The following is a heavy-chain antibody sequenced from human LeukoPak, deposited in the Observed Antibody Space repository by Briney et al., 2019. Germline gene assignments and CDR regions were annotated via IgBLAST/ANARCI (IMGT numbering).Heavy chain of an antibody. CDR3: AKAGIMITFGGVYFDY. CDR1: GFTFDDYA. D-gene: IGHD3-16*01. J-gene: IGHJ4*02. Sequence: GGSLRLSCAASGFTFDDYAMHWVRQAPGKGLEWVSLISWDGGSTYYADSVKGRFTISRDNSKNSLYLQMNSLRAEDTALYYCAKAGIMITFGGVYFDYWGQGTLVTVSS. CDR2: ISWDGGST. V-gene: IGHV3-43D*03.